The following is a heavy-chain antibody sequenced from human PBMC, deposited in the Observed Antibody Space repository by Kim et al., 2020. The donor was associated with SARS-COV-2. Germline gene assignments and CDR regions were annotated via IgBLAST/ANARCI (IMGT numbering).Heavy chain of an antibody. CDR2: ISSDGTTK. CDR1: GFTFSDFA. Sequence: GGSLRLSCAASGFTFSDFAIHWVRQAPGKGLEWLAIISSDGTTKYYADSVRGRFAISRDNSKNTVYLQMNSLRSEATAVYYCTRENYFDLGIGDYFDYWG. D-gene: IGHD3-3*01. CDR3: TRENYFDLGIGDYFDY. V-gene: IGHV3-30*09. J-gene: IGHJ4*01.